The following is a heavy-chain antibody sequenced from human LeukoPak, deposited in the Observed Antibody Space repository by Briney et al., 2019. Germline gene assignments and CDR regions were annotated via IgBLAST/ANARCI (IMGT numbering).Heavy chain of an antibody. J-gene: IGHJ4*02. V-gene: IGHV3-7*04. CDR1: GFPFSRNW. CDR3: ARLAAGSDYFDY. D-gene: IGHD6-13*01. CDR2: IKPDGSEK. Sequence: GGPLGLPFAASGFPFSRNWISGARRPQGKGREGVANIKPDGSEKHYVDSVKGRFTFSRDNAKNSLYLQMNGLRAEDMAVYYCARLAAGSDYFDYWGQGTLVTVSS.